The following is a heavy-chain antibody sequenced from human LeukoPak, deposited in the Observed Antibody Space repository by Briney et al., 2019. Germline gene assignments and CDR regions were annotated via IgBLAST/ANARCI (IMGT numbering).Heavy chain of an antibody. D-gene: IGHD6-19*01. J-gene: IGHJ4*02. CDR3: ARTIAVAVSEYYFDY. CDR2: IIPIFGTA. Sequence: GASVKVSCKASGGTFSSYAISWVRQAPGQGLEWMGGIIPIFGTANYAQKFQGRVTITADESTSTAYMELSSLRSEDTAVYYCARTIAVAVSEYYFDYWGQGTLVTVSS. V-gene: IGHV1-69*13. CDR1: GGTFSSYA.